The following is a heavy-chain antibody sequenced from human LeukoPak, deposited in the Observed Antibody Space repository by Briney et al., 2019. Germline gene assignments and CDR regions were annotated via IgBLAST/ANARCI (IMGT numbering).Heavy chain of an antibody. CDR2: ISGSGGTT. J-gene: IGHJ1*01. V-gene: IGHV3-23*01. Sequence: QPGGSLRLSCAVSGFISSNYAMTWVRQAPGKGLEWVSTISGSGGTTYYADSVKGRFTISRDNSKNTLYLQMFSLRAEDTAVYYCAKAMTTITVYFQDWDQGTLVTVSS. D-gene: IGHD5-24*01. CDR3: AKAMTTITVYFQD. CDR1: GFISSNYA.